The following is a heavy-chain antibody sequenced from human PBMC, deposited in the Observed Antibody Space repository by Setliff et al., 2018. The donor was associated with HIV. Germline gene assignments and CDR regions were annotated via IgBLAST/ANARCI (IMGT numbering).Heavy chain of an antibody. CDR2: INWNGDST. J-gene: IGHJ4*02. D-gene: IGHD3-3*01. CDR3: ARRVADFDY. CDR1: GLTFADYG. V-gene: IGHV3-20*04. Sequence: GGSLRLSCAASGLTFADYGMTWVRQAPGKGLEWISGINWNGDSTGYADSVKGRFTISRENAKSTLYLQMNSLRAENTAFYYCARRVADFDYWGQGALVTVSS.